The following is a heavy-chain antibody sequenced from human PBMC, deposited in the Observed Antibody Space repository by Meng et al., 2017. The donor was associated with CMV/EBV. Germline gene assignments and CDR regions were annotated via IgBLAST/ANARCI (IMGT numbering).Heavy chain of an antibody. CDR2: IYYSGST. CDR1: GDSISSSSNF. D-gene: IGHD1-7*01. CDR3: ARIMAGTTSYGMDI. Sequence: SETLSLTCTVSGDSISSSSNFCGWIRQPPGKGLEWIGSIYYSGSTYSNPSLKSRVTMSLDTSKNQFSLKLSSVTAADTAVYYCARIMAGTTSYGMDIWGQGTTVTVSS. J-gene: IGHJ6*02. V-gene: IGHV4-39*01.